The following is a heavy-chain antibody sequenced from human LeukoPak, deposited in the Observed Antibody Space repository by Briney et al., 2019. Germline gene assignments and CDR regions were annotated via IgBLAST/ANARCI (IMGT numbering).Heavy chain of an antibody. D-gene: IGHD3-10*01. Sequence: GGSLRLSCAASGFTFSSYGMSWVRQAPGKGLEWVSAVSGSGGSTYYADSVKGRFTISRDNSKNTLYLQMNSLRAEDTAVYYCAKFRARSGSDYWGQGTLVTVSS. V-gene: IGHV3-23*01. J-gene: IGHJ4*02. CDR2: VSGSGGST. CDR3: AKFRARSGSDY. CDR1: GFTFSSYG.